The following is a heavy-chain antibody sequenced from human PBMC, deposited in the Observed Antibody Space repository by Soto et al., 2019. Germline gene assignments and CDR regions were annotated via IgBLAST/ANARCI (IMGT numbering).Heavy chain of an antibody. CDR2: VYYSGST. CDR3: ARQPYINHSFGWFDT. V-gene: IGHV4-59*01. J-gene: IGHJ5*02. Sequence: QVQLQESGPGLVKPSETLSLTCTVSGGSFGTYHWSWLRQPPGRGLEWIGYVYYSGSTNYNPSLKSRVTISVDTSRNQFSLKITSMSAADTAVYYCARQPYINHSFGWFDTWGQGAQVTVSS. CDR1: GGSFGTYH. D-gene: IGHD4-4*01.